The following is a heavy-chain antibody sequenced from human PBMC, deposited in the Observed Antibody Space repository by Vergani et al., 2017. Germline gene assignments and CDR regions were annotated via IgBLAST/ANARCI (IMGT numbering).Heavy chain of an antibody. CDR3: ARMGVYDEGDAFRIGYFDA. CDR2: VSTGTKSQ. J-gene: IGHJ4*02. V-gene: IGHV3-48*01. Sequence: QLVESGGGWVQPGGSLRLSCVVSGFDFSSYIMNWVRQAPGKGLEWVSFVSTGTKSQSYAESVKGRFTISRDSAKNSLYLQMDSLRAEDTAVYYCARMGVYDEGDAFRIGYFDAWGPGILVTVSS. CDR1: GFDFSSYI. D-gene: IGHD3-22*01.